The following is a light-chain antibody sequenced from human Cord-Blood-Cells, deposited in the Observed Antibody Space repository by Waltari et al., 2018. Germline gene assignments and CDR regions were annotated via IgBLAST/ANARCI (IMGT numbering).Light chain of an antibody. Sequence: QSALTQPPSASGSPGQSVTISCTGPSSDVGGYTYVALYQQHPGKAPKLMIYEVSKRPSGVPDRFSGSKSGNTASLTVSGLQAEDEADYYCSSYAGSNNVVFGGGTKLTVL. V-gene: IGLV2-8*01. CDR2: EVS. CDR3: SSYAGSNNVV. J-gene: IGLJ2*01. CDR1: SSDVGGYTY.